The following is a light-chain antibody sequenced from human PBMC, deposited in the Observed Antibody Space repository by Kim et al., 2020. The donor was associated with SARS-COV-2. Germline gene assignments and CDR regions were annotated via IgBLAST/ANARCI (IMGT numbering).Light chain of an antibody. J-gene: IGKJ1*01. CDR3: QQYYSWT. CDR1: QSIEGW. Sequence: LAASLGDSVTITCRASQSIEGWVAWYQQKPGRAPKLLIYKASILEPGVPSKFSGSGSGTEFTLTIGGLQPDDSATYYCQQYYSWTFGQGTKVDIK. V-gene: IGKV1-5*03. CDR2: KAS.